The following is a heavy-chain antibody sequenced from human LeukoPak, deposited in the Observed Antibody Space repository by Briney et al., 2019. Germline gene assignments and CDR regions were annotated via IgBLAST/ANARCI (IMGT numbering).Heavy chain of an antibody. D-gene: IGHD6-13*01. Sequence: SVKVSCKASGGTFSSYTISWVRQAPGQGLEWMGRIIPILGIANYGQKFQGRVTITADKSTSTAYMELSSLRSEDTAVYYCARVSPTIAAAGTWADAFDIWGQGTMVTVSS. CDR2: IIPILGIA. CDR3: ARVSPTIAAAGTWADAFDI. CDR1: GGTFSSYT. J-gene: IGHJ3*02. V-gene: IGHV1-69*02.